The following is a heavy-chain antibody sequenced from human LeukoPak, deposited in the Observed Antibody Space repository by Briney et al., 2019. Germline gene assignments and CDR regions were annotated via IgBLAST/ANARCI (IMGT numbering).Heavy chain of an antibody. J-gene: IGHJ6*03. D-gene: IGHD2/OR15-2a*01. CDR2: IKQDGSEK. CDR1: GFTFSSYW. V-gene: IGHV3-7*01. Sequence: PVGSLRLSCAASGFTFSSYWMSWVRRAPGKGLEWVANIKQDGSEKYYVDSVKGRFTISRDNAKNSLYLQMNSLRAEDTAVYYCAREGGLENKYYYYYYMDVWGKGTTVTVSS. CDR3: AREGGLENKYYYYYYMDV.